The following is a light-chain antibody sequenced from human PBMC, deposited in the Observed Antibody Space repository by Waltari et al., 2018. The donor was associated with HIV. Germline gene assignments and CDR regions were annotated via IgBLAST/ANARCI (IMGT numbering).Light chain of an antibody. Sequence: DIQLTQSPSFLSASIGARVTITCRASQDSSSYLAWYQQKPGKAPKVLIYAVSTLQSGVPSRFGGSGSGTEFTLTITSLQAEDFATYYCQQLNSYPVTFGQGTKVEIK. CDR3: QQLNSYPVT. V-gene: IGKV1-9*01. CDR1: QDSSSY. J-gene: IGKJ1*01. CDR2: AVS.